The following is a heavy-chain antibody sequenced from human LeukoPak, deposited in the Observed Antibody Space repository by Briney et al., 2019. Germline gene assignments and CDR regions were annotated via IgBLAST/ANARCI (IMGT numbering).Heavy chain of an antibody. CDR3: ARDGRGGYLDV. D-gene: IGHD1-14*01. V-gene: IGHV3-7*01. CDR1: GFTFSSYW. J-gene: IGHJ6*03. CDR2: INQDGSEK. Sequence: GGSLRLSCAASGFTFSSYWMSWVRQAPGKGLGWVADINQDGSEKYYVDSVKGRFTISRDNTKNSLYLQMNSLRAEDAAVYYCARDGRGGYLDVWGKGTTVTVSS.